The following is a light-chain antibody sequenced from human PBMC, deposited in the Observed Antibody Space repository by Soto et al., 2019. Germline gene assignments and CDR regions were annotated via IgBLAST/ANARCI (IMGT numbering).Light chain of an antibody. CDR3: SSYAGSYTFDV. J-gene: IGLJ1*01. CDR2: EVS. V-gene: IGLV2-14*01. Sequence: QSALTQPASVSGSPGQSIAISCTGSSSDVGIYNYVSWYQQHPGKVPKLIIYEVSNRPSGVSNRFSGSKSGNTASLTISGLQAEDEADYYCSSYAGSYTFDVFGTGTKLTVL. CDR1: SSDVGIYNY.